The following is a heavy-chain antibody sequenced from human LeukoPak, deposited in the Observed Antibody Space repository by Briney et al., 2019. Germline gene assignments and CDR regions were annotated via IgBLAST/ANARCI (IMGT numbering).Heavy chain of an antibody. Sequence: PSETLSLACTVSGGSISSYYWSWIRQPPGKGLDWIGYIYYSGSTNYNPSLKSRVTISVDTSKNQFSLKLSSVTAADTAVYYCAKDLMEWLPHYFDYWGQGTLVTVSS. J-gene: IGHJ4*02. V-gene: IGHV4-59*01. CDR3: AKDLMEWLPHYFDY. D-gene: IGHD3-3*01. CDR1: GGSISSYY. CDR2: IYYSGST.